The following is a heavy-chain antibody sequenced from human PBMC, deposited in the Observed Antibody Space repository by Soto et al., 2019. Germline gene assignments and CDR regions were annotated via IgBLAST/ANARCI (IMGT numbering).Heavy chain of an antibody. Sequence: SETLSLTCTVSGGSISGYYWSWIRQPPGKGLEWIGYIYYSGSTNYNPSLKSRVTISVDTSKNQFSLKLSSVTAADTAVYYCARDLRGSSGNYGPAYWGQGTLVTVSS. CDR3: ARDLRGSSGNYGPAY. CDR1: GGSISGYY. J-gene: IGHJ4*02. V-gene: IGHV4-59*01. CDR2: IYYSGST. D-gene: IGHD1-26*01.